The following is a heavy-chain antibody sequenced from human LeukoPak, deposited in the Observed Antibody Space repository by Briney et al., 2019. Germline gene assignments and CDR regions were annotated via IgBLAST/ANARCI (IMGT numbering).Heavy chain of an antibody. J-gene: IGHJ4*02. Sequence: PSETLSLTCTVSGGSISSGGYYWSWIRQHPGKGLEWIGYIYYSGSTYYNPSLESRVTISVDTSKNQFSLKLSSVTAADTAVYYCARVWNDYGDYVPDYWGQGTLVTVSS. V-gene: IGHV4-31*03. CDR1: GGSISSGGYY. D-gene: IGHD4-17*01. CDR2: IYYSGST. CDR3: ARVWNDYGDYVPDY.